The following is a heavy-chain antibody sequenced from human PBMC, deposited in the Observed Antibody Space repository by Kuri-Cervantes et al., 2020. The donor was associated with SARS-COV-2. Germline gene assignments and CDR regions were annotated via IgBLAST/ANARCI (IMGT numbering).Heavy chain of an antibody. Sequence: SETLSLTCTVSGGAISSYYWSWIRQPPGKGLEWIGYIYYSGSTNYNPSLKSRVTISIDTSKSQFSLKLSSVTAADTAVYYCARDLLLWFGETWYALDIWGQGTMVTVSS. D-gene: IGHD3-10*01. CDR3: ARDLLLWFGETWYALDI. J-gene: IGHJ3*02. CDR2: IYYSGST. CDR1: GGAISSYY. V-gene: IGHV4-59*12.